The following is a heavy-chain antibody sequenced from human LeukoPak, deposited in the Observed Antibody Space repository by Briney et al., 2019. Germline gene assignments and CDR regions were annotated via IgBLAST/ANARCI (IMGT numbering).Heavy chain of an antibody. V-gene: IGHV3-66*01. J-gene: IGHJ6*02. D-gene: IGHD4-11*01. CDR2: IYSGGST. CDR3: ARGKELANLYSTYYYGMDV. Sequence: PGGSLRLSCAASGFTVSSNYMSWVRQAPGKGLEWVSVIYSGGSTYYADSVKGRFTISRDNSKNTLYLQMNSLRAEDTAVYYCARGKELANLYSTYYYGMDVWGQGTTVTVSS. CDR1: GFTVSSNY.